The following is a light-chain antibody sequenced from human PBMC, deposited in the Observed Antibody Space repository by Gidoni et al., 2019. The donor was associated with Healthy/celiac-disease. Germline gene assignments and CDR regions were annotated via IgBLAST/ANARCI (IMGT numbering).Light chain of an antibody. Sequence: EIVLTQSPGTLSLSPGERATLPCRASQSVSSSYLAWYQQKPGQAPRLLIPGASSRATGIPDRFSGSGSGTDFTLTISRLEPEDFAVYYCQQYGSSPPEWTFGQGTKVEIK. V-gene: IGKV3-20*01. CDR2: GAS. J-gene: IGKJ1*01. CDR1: QSVSSSY. CDR3: QQYGSSPPEWT.